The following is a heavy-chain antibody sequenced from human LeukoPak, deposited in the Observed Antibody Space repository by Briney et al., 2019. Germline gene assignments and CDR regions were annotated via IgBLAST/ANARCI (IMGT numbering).Heavy chain of an antibody. CDR2: FDPEDGET. J-gene: IGHJ4*02. Sequence: ASVKVSCKVSGYTLTELSMHWVRQAPGKGLEWMGGFDPEDGETIHAQKFQGRVTMTEDTSTDTAYMELSSLRSEDTAVYYCATMRAYCGGDCQFFDYWGQGTLVTVSS. V-gene: IGHV1-24*01. D-gene: IGHD2-21*02. CDR3: ATMRAYCGGDCQFFDY. CDR1: GYTLTELS.